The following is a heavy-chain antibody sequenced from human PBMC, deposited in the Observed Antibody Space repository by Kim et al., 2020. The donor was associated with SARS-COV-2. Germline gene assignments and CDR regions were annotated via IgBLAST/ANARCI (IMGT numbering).Heavy chain of an antibody. CDR3: AREFEVAATRYYYYGMDV. J-gene: IGHJ6*02. Sequence: SVKVSCKASGGTFSSYAISWVRQAPGQGLEWMGGIIPIFGTANYAQKFQGRVTITADESTSTAYMELSSLRSEDTAVYYCAREFEVAATRYYYYGMDVWGQGTTVTVSS. CDR2: IIPIFGTA. CDR1: GGTFSSYA. D-gene: IGHD2-15*01. V-gene: IGHV1-69*13.